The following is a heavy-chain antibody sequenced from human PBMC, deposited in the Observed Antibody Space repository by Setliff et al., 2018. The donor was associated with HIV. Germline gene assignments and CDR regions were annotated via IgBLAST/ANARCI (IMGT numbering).Heavy chain of an antibody. CDR2: INVGKGDT. CDR1: GYTFTTYS. V-gene: IGHV1-3*01. D-gene: IGHD3-10*01. J-gene: IGHJ4*01. Sequence: VASVKVSCKAFGYTFTTYSLHWVRQAPGQSLEWMGWINVGKGDTKYSQEFQGRITITTDTSANTGYMELSSLRSDDTAVYFCARGALLAVFDFDHWGHGTLVTVSS. CDR3: ARGALLAVFDFDH.